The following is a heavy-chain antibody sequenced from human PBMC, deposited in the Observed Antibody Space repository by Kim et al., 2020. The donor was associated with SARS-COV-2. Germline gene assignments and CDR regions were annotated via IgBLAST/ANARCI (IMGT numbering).Heavy chain of an antibody. CDR3: ARDLLVGATSYGMHV. Sequence: ADSVKGRFTTSRDNSKNTLYLQMNSLRAEDTAVYYCARDLLVGATSYGMHVWGQGTTVTVSS. V-gene: IGHV3-30*07. J-gene: IGHJ6*02. D-gene: IGHD1-26*01.